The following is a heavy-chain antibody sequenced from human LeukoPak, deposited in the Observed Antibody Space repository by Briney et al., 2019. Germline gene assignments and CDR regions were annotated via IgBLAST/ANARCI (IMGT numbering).Heavy chain of an antibody. CDR1: GGTISSDTYY. Sequence: PSQTLSLTCTVSGGTISSDTYYWSCIRQPAGKGLGWLRSINASGNTNYSPALKGRVTISVDTSKNQFSLKLNSVTAADTAVYYCAGTRRYCSGGSCYNWFDPWGQGTLVTVSS. CDR3: AGTRRYCSGGSCYNWFDP. CDR2: INASGNT. D-gene: IGHD2-15*01. V-gene: IGHV4-61*02. J-gene: IGHJ5*02.